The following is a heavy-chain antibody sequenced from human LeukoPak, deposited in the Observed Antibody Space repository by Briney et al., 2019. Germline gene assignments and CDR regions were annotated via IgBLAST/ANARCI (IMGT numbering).Heavy chain of an antibody. CDR3: ARDKVVPAAMGYYGMDV. V-gene: IGHV1-18*01. J-gene: IGHJ6*02. CDR1: GYTFIRYG. Sequence: ASVKVSCKASGYTFIRYGMNWVRQAPGQGLEWMGWISAYNGNTNYAQKLQGRVTMTTDTSTSTAYMELRSLRSDDTAVYYCARDKVVPAAMGYYGMDVWGQGTTVTVSS. D-gene: IGHD2-2*01. CDR2: ISAYNGNT.